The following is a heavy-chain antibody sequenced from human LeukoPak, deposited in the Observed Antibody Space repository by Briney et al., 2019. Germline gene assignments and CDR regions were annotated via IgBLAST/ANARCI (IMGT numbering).Heavy chain of an antibody. J-gene: IGHJ4*02. CDR3: ARYDYYGSGTQGYYFDY. D-gene: IGHD3-10*01. V-gene: IGHV4-34*01. CDR2: INHSGST. CDR1: GGSFSGYY. Sequence: RPSETLSLTCAVYGGSFSGYYWSWIRQPPGKGLEWIGEINHSGSTNYNPSLKSRVTISVDTSKNQFSLKPSSVTAADTAVYYCARYDYYGSGTQGYYFDYWGQGTLVTVSS.